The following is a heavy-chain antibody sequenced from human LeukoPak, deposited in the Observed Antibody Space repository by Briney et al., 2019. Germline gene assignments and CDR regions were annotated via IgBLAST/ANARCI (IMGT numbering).Heavy chain of an antibody. V-gene: IGHV3-7*01. Sequence: PGGSLRLSCAVSGFTFSSYWMTWVRQAPGKGLEWVANIKEDGSEKNYMDSVKGRFTISRDNAKNTVYLQMNSLRAEDTAVFYCVRDLVDPADYWGQGTLVTVSS. D-gene: IGHD2-8*02. J-gene: IGHJ4*02. CDR2: IKEDGSEK. CDR1: GFTFSSYW. CDR3: VRDLVDPADY.